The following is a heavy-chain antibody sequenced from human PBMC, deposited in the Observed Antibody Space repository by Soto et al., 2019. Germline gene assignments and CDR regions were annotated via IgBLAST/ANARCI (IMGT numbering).Heavy chain of an antibody. CDR1: GGSFNDFY. CDR2: INHRGYA. D-gene: IGHD3-16*01. J-gene: IGHJ4*02. V-gene: IGHV4-34*01. Sequence: SETLSLTCDVYGGSFNDFYWSWIRQPPGGGLQWIGEINHRGYANYNPSLESRVTLSVETSKMQFFLKLTSVTAADTAVYFCAREKEWGGLFDFWGQGILVTVSS. CDR3: AREKEWGGLFDF.